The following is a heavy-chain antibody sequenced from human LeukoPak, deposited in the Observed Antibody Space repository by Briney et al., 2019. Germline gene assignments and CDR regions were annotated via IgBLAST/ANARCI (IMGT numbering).Heavy chain of an antibody. D-gene: IGHD3-10*01. CDR2: IIPIFGTA. Sequence: GASVKVSCKTSGYTFTNYGISWVRQAPGQGLEWMGRIIPIFGTANYAQKFQGRVTITTDESTSTAYMELSSLRSEDTAVYYCASPHYYGSGSYYKGFDYWGQGTLVTVSS. CDR3: ASPHYYGSGSYYKGFDY. CDR1: GYTFTNYG. V-gene: IGHV1-69*05. J-gene: IGHJ4*02.